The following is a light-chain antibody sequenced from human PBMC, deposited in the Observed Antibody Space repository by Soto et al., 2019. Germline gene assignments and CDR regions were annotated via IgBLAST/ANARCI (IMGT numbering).Light chain of an antibody. CDR1: HSLSSNY. J-gene: IGKJ5*01. CDR2: GAY. CDR3: QQYGSSPPIT. V-gene: IGKV3-20*01. Sequence: EIVLTQSPGTLSLSPGERATLSCRASHSLSSNYLAWYQQKPGQAPRLLIYGAYSRTTGIPDRFSGSGSGTDFTLTISRLEPEDFAVYYCQQYGSSPPITFGQGTRLEIK.